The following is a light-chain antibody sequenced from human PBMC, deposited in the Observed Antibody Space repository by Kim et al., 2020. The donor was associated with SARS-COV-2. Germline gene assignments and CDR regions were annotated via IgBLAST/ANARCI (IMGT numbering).Light chain of an antibody. Sequence: EIVMTQSPATLSVSPGERAALSCRASQSVSSNLAWYQQKPGQAPRLLIYGASTRATGIAARFSGSGSGTEFTLTISSLQSEDFAVYYCQQYNKWPEYTFGQGTKLEI. CDR3: QQYNKWPEYT. V-gene: IGKV3-15*01. CDR2: GAS. CDR1: QSVSSN. J-gene: IGKJ2*01.